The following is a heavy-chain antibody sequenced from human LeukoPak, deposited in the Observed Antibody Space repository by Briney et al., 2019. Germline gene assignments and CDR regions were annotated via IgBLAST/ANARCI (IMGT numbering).Heavy chain of an antibody. J-gene: IGHJ4*02. CDR2: IYTGTNT. D-gene: IGHD4-17*01. CDR3: ARAPRRAGDYYFDY. Sequence: PGGSLRLSCAASGFTVSDNHMSWVRQPPGKGLEWVSFIYTGTNTYYADSVKGRFTISRDNAKNTLYLQVTSLRAEDTAVYYCARAPRRAGDYYFDYWGQGTLLTVSS. CDR1: GFTVSDNH. V-gene: IGHV3-53*01.